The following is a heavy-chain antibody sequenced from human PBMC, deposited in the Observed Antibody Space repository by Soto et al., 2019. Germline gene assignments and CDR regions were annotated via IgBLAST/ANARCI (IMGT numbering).Heavy chain of an antibody. J-gene: IGHJ3*02. CDR1: GYTFTSYY. D-gene: IGHD3-9*01. CDR2: INPGGGST. Sequence: ASVKVSCKASGYTFTSYYMHWVRQAPGQGLEWMGIINPGGGSTSYAQKFQGRVTMTRDKSTSTVYMELSSLRSEDTAVYYCARVDDILTGYYNGDAFDIWGQGTMVTVS. CDR3: ARVDDILTGYYNGDAFDI. V-gene: IGHV1-46*01.